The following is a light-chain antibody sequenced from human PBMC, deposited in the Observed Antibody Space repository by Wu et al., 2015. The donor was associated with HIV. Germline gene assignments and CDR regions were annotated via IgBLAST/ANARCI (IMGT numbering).Light chain of an antibody. CDR3: QQYDSSAFT. Sequence: EIVLTQSPGTLSLSPGARATLSCRASQSVSSNFLAWYQQKSGQAPRLLIYGASSTATGILDRFTGTGSGTDFTLTISRLEPEDFAVYYCQQYDSSAFTFGGGTKVEIK. CDR1: QSVSSNF. J-gene: IGKJ4*01. CDR2: GAS. V-gene: IGKV3-20*01.